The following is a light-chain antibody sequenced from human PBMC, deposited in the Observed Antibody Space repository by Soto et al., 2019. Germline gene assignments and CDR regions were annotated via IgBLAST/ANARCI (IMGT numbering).Light chain of an antibody. CDR2: EVT. Sequence: QSALTQPASVSGSPGQSITISCTGTSSDVGGYNYVSWYQQHPGKAPKLIIYEVTNRPSGVSNRFSGSKSGNTASLTISGPQAEDEAVYSCNSYTPPNSGVFGGGTKLTVL. V-gene: IGLV2-14*01. CDR1: SSDVGGYNY. CDR3: NSYTPPNSGV. J-gene: IGLJ3*02.